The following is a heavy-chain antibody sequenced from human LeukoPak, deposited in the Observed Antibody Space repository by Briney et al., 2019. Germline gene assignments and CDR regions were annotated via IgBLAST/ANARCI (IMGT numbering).Heavy chain of an antibody. Sequence: GGSLRLSCAASGFTFSSYWMHWVRQAPGKGLVWVSRINSDGSSTSYADSVKGRFTISRDNAKNTLYLQMNSLRAEDTAVYYCARVGGDYDFDYWGQGTLVTVSS. J-gene: IGHJ4*02. CDR3: ARVGGDYDFDY. CDR2: INSDGSST. D-gene: IGHD4-17*01. CDR1: GFTFSSYW. V-gene: IGHV3-74*01.